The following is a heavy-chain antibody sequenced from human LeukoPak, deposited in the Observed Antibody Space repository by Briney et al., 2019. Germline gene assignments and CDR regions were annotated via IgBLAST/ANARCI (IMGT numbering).Heavy chain of an antibody. J-gene: IGHJ4*02. CDR2: FDPEDGET. D-gene: IGHD3-10*01. V-gene: IGHV1-24*01. Sequence: ASVKVSCKVSGYTLTELSMHWVRQAPGKGLEWMGGFDPEDGETIYAQKFQGRVTMTEDTSTDTAYMELSSLRSEDTAVYYCATDMVRGVNRPFDYWGQGTRVTVSS. CDR1: GYTLTELS. CDR3: ATDMVRGVNRPFDY.